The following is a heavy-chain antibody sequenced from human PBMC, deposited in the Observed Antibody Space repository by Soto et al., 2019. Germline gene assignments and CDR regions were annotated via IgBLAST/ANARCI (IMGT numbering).Heavy chain of an antibody. CDR1: GFTFSSYG. V-gene: IGHV3-30*18. J-gene: IGHJ6*02. Sequence: GGSLRLSCAASGFTFSSYGMHWVRQAPGKGLEWVAVISYDGSSKYYADSVKGRFTISRDNSKNTLYLQMNSLRAEDTAVYYCAKGRGTYYDFWSGYEGYGMDVWGQGTTVTVSS. CDR3: AKGRGTYYDFWSGYEGYGMDV. D-gene: IGHD3-3*01. CDR2: ISYDGSSK.